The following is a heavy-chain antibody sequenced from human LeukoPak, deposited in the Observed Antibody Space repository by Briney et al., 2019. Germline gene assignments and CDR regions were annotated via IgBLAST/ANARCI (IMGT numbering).Heavy chain of an antibody. Sequence: PGGSLRLSCAASGFTFSSYGMHWVRQAPGKGLEWVAFIRYDGSNKYYADSVKGRFTISRDNSKNTLYLQMNSLRAEDTAVYYCAKPGGYYDSSGYFDYWGQGTLVTVPS. CDR1: GFTFSSYG. J-gene: IGHJ4*02. D-gene: IGHD3-22*01. CDR3: AKPGGYYDSSGYFDY. V-gene: IGHV3-30*02. CDR2: IRYDGSNK.